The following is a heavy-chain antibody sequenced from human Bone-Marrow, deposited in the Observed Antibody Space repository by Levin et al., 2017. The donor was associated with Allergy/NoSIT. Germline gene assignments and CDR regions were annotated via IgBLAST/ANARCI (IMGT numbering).Heavy chain of an antibody. V-gene: IGHV1-69*13. CDR3: ARGGRSWKNSAVRRYFYYSMDV. CDR1: GGTFSDYG. J-gene: IGHJ6*02. CDR2: IIPMYGTA. D-gene: IGHD1-1*01. Sequence: SVKVSCKASGGTFSDYGISWVRQAPGQGLEWMGGIIPMYGTATYIEKFQGRVTITADESATASYMELSSLRSEDTAIYYCARGGRSWKNSAVRRYFYYSMDVWGQGTTVTVSS.